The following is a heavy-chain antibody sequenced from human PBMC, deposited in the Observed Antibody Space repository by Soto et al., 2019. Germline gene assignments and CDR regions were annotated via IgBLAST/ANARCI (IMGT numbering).Heavy chain of an antibody. CDR1: GFTFSSYA. CDR2: ISYDGSNK. J-gene: IGHJ4*02. D-gene: IGHD2-15*01. Sequence: QVQLVESGGGVVQPGRSLRLSCAASGFTFSSYAMHWVRQAPGKGLEWVAVISYDGSNKYYADSVKGLFTISRYNSKNNVYLEMNSLRAEDTAVYYCASGEIYCSGGSCYAPYVADYWGQGTLVTVSS. V-gene: IGHV3-30-3*01. CDR3: ASGEIYCSGGSCYAPYVADY.